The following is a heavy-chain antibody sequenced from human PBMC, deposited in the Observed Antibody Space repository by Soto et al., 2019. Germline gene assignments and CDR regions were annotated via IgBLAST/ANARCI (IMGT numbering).Heavy chain of an antibody. D-gene: IGHD3-3*01. Sequence: ASVKVSCKASGYTFTSYDIDWVRQATGQGLEWMGWMNPNSGNTGYAQKFQGRVTMTRNTSISTAYTELSSLRSEDTAVYYCARGQSRDFWIGSSYWGQGTLVTVSS. J-gene: IGHJ4*02. CDR3: ARGQSRDFWIGSSY. V-gene: IGHV1-8*01. CDR1: GYTFTSYD. CDR2: MNPNSGNT.